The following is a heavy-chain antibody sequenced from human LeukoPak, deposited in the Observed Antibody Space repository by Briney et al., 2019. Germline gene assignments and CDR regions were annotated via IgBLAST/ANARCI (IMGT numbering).Heavy chain of an antibody. J-gene: IGHJ6*03. V-gene: IGHV4-61*10. Sequence: SETLSLTCTVSGGSISSGSYYWSWIRQPAGKGLEWIGYIYYSGSTNYNPSLKSRVTISVDTSKNQFSLKLSSVTAADTAVYYCARVFRAARSLWYYYYMDVWGKGTTVTVSS. D-gene: IGHD6-6*01. CDR1: GGSISSGSYY. CDR3: ARVFRAARSLWYYYYMDV. CDR2: IYYSGST.